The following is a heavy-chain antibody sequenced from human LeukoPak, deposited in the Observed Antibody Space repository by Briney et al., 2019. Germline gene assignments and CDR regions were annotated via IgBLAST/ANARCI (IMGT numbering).Heavy chain of an antibody. CDR2: IWYDGSNK. J-gene: IGHJ4*02. CDR1: GFTFSSYG. D-gene: IGHD4/OR15-4a*01. Sequence: GGSLRLSCAASGFTFSSYGMHWVRQAPGKGLEWVAVIWYDGSNKYYADSVKGRFTISRDNPKNTLYLQMNSLRAEDTAVYYCARGGGLWYYFDYWGQGTLVTVSS. CDR3: ARGGGLWYYFDY. V-gene: IGHV3-33*01.